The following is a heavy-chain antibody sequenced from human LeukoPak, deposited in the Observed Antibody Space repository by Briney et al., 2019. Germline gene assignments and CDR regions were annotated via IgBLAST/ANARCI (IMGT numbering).Heavy chain of an antibody. CDR1: GGSISSYY. CDR2: IYYSGTT. Sequence: PSETLSLTCTVSGGSISSYYWSWIRQPPGKGLEWIGYIYYSGTTNYNPSLKSRVTILVDTSKNQFSLNLSSVTAADTAVYYCARRGIAAAGYDYWGQGTLVTASS. V-gene: IGHV4-59*08. CDR3: ARRGIAAAGYDY. J-gene: IGHJ4*02. D-gene: IGHD6-13*01.